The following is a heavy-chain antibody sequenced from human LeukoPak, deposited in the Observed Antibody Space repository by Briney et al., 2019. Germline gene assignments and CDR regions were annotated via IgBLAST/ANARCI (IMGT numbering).Heavy chain of an antibody. V-gene: IGHV3-21*01. CDR2: ITTSSTYT. J-gene: IGHJ4*02. CDR3: ARAGWGSDIDY. CDR1: GFSFSN. Sequence: GGSLRLSCEASGFSFSNMDWVRQTPGKGLEWISSITTSSTYTFYADSVKGRFTISRDNARNSLYLQMNSLRAEDTAVYYCARAGWGSDIDYWGQGTLVTVSS. D-gene: IGHD2-21*01.